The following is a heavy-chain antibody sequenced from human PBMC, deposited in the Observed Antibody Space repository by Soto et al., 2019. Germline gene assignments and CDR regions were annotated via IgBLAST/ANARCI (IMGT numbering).Heavy chain of an antibody. CDR3: ARRYGSAIDY. V-gene: IGHV4-59*08. CDR2: IYYSGST. Sequence: QVQLQESGPGLVKPSETLSLTCTVSGGTISSWYWSWIRQPPGKGLEWIGYIYYSGSTNCNPSLKSRVTLSVDTSKNQFSVKLSSVTAADTAGYYCARRYGSAIDYWGQGTLVTVSS. CDR1: GGTISSWY. D-gene: IGHD1-26*01. J-gene: IGHJ4*02.